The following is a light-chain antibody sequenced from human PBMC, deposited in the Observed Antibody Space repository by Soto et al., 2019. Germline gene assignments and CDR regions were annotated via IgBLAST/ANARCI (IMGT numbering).Light chain of an antibody. Sequence: SVLTQPPSVSGAPGQRVTSSCTGISSNIGADYDVHWYQQRPGTAPKLLIFGNNNRPSGVPDRFSGSKSGTSASLAITGLQAEDEGDYYCQSYDSTLSARYVFGTGTKVTVL. CDR2: GNN. CDR1: SSNIGADYD. CDR3: QSYDSTLSARYV. V-gene: IGLV1-40*01. J-gene: IGLJ1*01.